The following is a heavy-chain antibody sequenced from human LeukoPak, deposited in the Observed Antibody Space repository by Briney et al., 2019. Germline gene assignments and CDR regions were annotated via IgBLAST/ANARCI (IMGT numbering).Heavy chain of an antibody. J-gene: IGHJ4*02. CDR2: IYPDDSDT. Sequence: GESLKISCKGSGYSFTNYWIGWVRQMPGKGLEWMGIIYPDDSDTRYSPSFRGQVTISADKSIRTAYLHWSSLKASDTAIYYCARHFGNWKNFDFWGRGTLVTVSS. V-gene: IGHV5-51*01. CDR3: ARHFGNWKNFDF. CDR1: GYSFTNYW. D-gene: IGHD1-1*01.